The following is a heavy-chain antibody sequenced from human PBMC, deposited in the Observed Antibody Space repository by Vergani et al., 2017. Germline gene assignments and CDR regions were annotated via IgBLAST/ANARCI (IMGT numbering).Heavy chain of an antibody. Sequence: VEAGGGLVQPGGSLRLSCTASGFTFKAFAFYWVRQVSGGGLEWVSGIDRNYGVKNGNSFEGRFSISRDNAKKAVFLQMNNLRHEDTALYFCVKDNDYDADGPFDLWGRGTLVTVSS. J-gene: IGHJ2*01. V-gene: IGHV3-9*01. CDR3: VKDNDYDADGPFDL. D-gene: IGHD3-16*01. CDR1: GFTFKAFA. CDR2: IDRNYGVK.